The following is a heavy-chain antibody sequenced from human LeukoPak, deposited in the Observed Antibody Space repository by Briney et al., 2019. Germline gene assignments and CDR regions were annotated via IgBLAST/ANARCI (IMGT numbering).Heavy chain of an antibody. D-gene: IGHD2-2*01. Sequence: ASVKVSCKASGYTFTNYAMNWVRQAPGQGLEWMGWINTNTGNPTYAQGFTGRFVFSLDTSVSTAYLQISSLKAEDTAVYYCARDHVKQGSSFHPFDAFDVWGQGTLVTVSS. CDR3: ARDHVKQGSSFHPFDAFDV. V-gene: IGHV7-4-1*02. J-gene: IGHJ3*01. CDR1: GYTFTNYA. CDR2: INTNTGNP.